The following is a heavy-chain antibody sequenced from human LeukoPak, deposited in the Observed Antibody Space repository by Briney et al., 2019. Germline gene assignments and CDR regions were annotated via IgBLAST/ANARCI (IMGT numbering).Heavy chain of an antibody. V-gene: IGHV3-23*01. CDR3: VKGHTNSRYGSHPFDY. CDR1: GFTFSSYA. J-gene: IGHJ4*02. D-gene: IGHD6-13*01. Sequence: PGGSLRLSFAASGFTFSSYAMSWVRRAPGKGLEWDSGISGSGGSTYYADSVEGRFTISRDNSKNTLYLQMNSLRAEDTAVYYCVKGHTNSRYGSHPFDYWGQGTLVTVSS. CDR2: ISGSGGST.